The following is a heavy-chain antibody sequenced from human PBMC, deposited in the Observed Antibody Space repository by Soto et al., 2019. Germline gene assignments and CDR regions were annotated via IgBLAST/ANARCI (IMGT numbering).Heavy chain of an antibody. CDR1: GFTFDDYT. V-gene: IGHV3-43*01. CDR3: AKDIGLTVQPEGVDY. D-gene: IGHD1-1*01. J-gene: IGHJ4*02. Sequence: VGSLRLSCAASGFTFDDYTMHWVRQAPGKGLEWVSLISWDGGSTYYADSVKGRFTISRDNSKNSLYLQMNSLRTEDTALYYCAKDIGLTVQPEGVDYWGQGTLVTVSS. CDR2: ISWDGGST.